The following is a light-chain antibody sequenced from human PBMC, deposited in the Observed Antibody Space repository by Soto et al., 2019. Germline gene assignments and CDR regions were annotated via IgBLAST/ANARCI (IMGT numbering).Light chain of an antibody. Sequence: DVQMTQSPSALSASVGDRVTITCRAGQSINTYLNWDQQKPGKAPKVLIHAASSLQCGVPSRFSGSGSGKEVTLLSSSLQPEESENYYCQQSYRPPLTLGP. CDR1: QSINTY. CDR3: QQSYRPPLT. CDR2: AAS. V-gene: IGKV1-39*01. J-gene: IGKJ3*01.